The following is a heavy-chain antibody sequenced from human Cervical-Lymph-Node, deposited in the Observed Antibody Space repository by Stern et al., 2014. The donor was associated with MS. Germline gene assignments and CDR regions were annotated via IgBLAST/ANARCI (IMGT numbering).Heavy chain of an antibody. CDR2: IKQDGSEK. V-gene: IGHV3-7*01. CDR1: GFTLRRYW. Sequence: EVQLVDSGGGLVQPGGSLRLSCAASGFTLRRYWMSWVRQAPGKGLEWVANIKQDGSEKYYVDSVKGRFTISRDNAKNSLYLQMNSLRGDDTAVYYCTRGEDQAEFSSGYYIDYWGQGTLVTVSS. D-gene: IGHD3-3*01. CDR3: TRGEDQAEFSSGYYIDY. J-gene: IGHJ4*02.